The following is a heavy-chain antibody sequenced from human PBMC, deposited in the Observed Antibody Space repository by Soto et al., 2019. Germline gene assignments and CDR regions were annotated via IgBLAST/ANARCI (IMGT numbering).Heavy chain of an antibody. CDR3: ARAGSFSWYGTYFDY. Sequence: EVQLLESGGGLVQPGGSLRLSCAASGFTFSSYAMSWVRQAPGKGLEWVSAISGSGGSTYYADSVKGRFTISRDNSKNTLYVQMNSLKAGARAVYYCARAGSFSWYGTYFDYWGQATLVTVSS. CDR2: ISGSGGST. D-gene: IGHD6-13*01. J-gene: IGHJ4*02. V-gene: IGHV3-23*01. CDR1: GFTFSSYA.